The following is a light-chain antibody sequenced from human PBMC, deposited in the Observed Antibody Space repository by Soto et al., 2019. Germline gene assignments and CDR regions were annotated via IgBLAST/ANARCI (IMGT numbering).Light chain of an antibody. CDR3: QAWDSSLAF. V-gene: IGLV3-1*01. CDR1: KLGDKY. J-gene: IGLJ1*01. Sequence: SYELTQPPSVSVSPGQTASITCSGDKLGDKYACWYQQKPGQSPVLLIYQNSRRPSGIPERFSGSNSGNTATLTISGTQAMDEADYYCQAWDSSLAFFGAGTKLTVL. CDR2: QNS.